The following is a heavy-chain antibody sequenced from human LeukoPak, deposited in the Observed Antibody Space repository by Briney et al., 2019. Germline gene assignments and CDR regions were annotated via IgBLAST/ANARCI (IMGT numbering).Heavy chain of an antibody. CDR3: TRQWATAGAGPLDFDY. CDR2: STGTGYST. Sequence: PGGSLRLSCAASGFTFSSYSMSWVRQAPGKGLEWVSGSTGTGYSTYYADSVKGRFTISRDNSKNTLYLQMNSLRAEDTAVYYCTRQWATAGAGPLDFDYWGQGTLVTVYS. D-gene: IGHD6-13*01. J-gene: IGHJ4*02. V-gene: IGHV3-23*01. CDR1: GFTFSSYS.